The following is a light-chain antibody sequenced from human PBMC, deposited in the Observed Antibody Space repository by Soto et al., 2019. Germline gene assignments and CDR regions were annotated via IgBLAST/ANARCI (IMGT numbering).Light chain of an antibody. CDR3: QQYKSAQWT. J-gene: IGKJ1*01. CDR2: AAP. Sequence: DIQMTQSPSSLSASVGDRVTITCRASQGITNYLAWYQQKPGKVPKLIIDAAPTLQSGVPSRFSGSGSGTDFTLTISSLQPEDVATYYCQQYKSAQWTFGQGTKVEIK. CDR1: QGITNY. V-gene: IGKV1-27*01.